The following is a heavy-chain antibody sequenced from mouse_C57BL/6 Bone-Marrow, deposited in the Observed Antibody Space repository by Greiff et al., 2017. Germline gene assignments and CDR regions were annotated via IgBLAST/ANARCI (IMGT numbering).Heavy chain of an antibody. CDR3: ARDSNWDEGFDY. CDR2: IFPGSGST. J-gene: IGHJ2*01. Sequence: SGPELVKPGASVKISCKASGYTFTDYYINWVKQRPGQGLEWIGWIFPGSGSTYYNEKFKGKATLTVDKSSSTAYMLRSSLTSEDSAVYFCARDSNWDEGFDYWGQGTTLTVSS. V-gene: IGHV1-75*01. D-gene: IGHD4-1*01. CDR1: GYTFTDYY.